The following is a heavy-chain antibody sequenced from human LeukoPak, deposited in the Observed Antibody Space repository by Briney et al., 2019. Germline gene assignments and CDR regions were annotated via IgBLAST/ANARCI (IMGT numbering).Heavy chain of an antibody. V-gene: IGHV4-4*02. CDR2: IFYSGTT. CDR1: GGSISRDNW. Sequence: PSGTLSLTCAVSGGSISRDNWWSWVRQPPGKGLEWIGEIFYSGTTHYNPSLKSRVTISVDKSNNQFSLNLSSVTAADTAVYYCVRNGGFDFDYWGQGTLVTVSS. J-gene: IGHJ4*02. D-gene: IGHD5-12*01. CDR3: VRNGGFDFDY.